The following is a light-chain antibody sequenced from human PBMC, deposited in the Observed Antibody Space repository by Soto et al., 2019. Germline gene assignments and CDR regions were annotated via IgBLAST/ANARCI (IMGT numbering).Light chain of an antibody. Sequence: DIQMTQSPSTLSASVGDRVTITCRASQGISGWLAWYQQKPGKAPTLRIYEGTSLESGAPSRFSGSGSGTEFTLTISSLQPDDFATYYCQQYNSYPWTFGQGTKVEIK. V-gene: IGKV1-5*03. CDR3: QQYNSYPWT. CDR2: EGT. J-gene: IGKJ1*01. CDR1: QGISGW.